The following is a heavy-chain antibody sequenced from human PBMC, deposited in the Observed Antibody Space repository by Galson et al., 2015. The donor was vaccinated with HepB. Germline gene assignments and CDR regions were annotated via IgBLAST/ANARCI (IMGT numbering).Heavy chain of an antibody. CDR3: VRGTTAPDY. CDR2: ISRGGDTS. Sequence: SLRLSCAACGFTFTSYGMSWVRQAPGKGLECVSAISRGGDTSDYADSVKGRFTVSRDSSTNTLNLQMNGLRADDTAIYYCVRGTTAPDYWGQGTLVTVSS. D-gene: IGHD2/OR15-2a*01. J-gene: IGHJ4*02. V-gene: IGHV3-23*01. CDR1: GFTFTSYG.